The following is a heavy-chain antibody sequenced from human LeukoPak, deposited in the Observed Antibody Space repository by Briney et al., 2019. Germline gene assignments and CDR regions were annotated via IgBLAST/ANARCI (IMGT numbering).Heavy chain of an antibody. J-gene: IGHJ4*02. D-gene: IGHD3-10*01. Sequence: GGSLRLSCAASGFTFSSYGMHWVRQAPGKGLEWVAVIWYDGSNKYYTDSVKGRFTISRDNSKNTLYLQMNSLRAEDTAVYYCARGDYYGSGSYYPIDYWGQGTPVTVSS. CDR2: IWYDGSNK. V-gene: IGHV3-33*01. CDR1: GFTFSSYG. CDR3: ARGDYYGSGSYYPIDY.